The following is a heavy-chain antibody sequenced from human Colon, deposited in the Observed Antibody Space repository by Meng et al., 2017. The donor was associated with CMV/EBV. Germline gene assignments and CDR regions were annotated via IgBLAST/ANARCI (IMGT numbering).Heavy chain of an antibody. CDR2: TDGRRT. J-gene: IGHJ4*02. CDR1: GFTFSKSW. D-gene: IGHD3-10*01. Sequence: EVQVVESGGGVVQPGGSLRLSCVVSGFTFSKSWMHWVRQAPGKGLEWVSYTDGRRTAYADSVEGRFTISRDNAKNSLYLQMISLRDEDMAVYYCFYYGSGSYPYWGQGTLVTVSS. CDR3: FYYGSGSYPY. V-gene: IGHV3-74*01.